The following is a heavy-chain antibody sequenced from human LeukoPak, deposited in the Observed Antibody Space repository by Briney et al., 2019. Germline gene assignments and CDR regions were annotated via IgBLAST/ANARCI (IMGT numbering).Heavy chain of an antibody. CDR3: ARDPAAAGSFDY. D-gene: IGHD6-13*01. CDR1: GFTFSSYW. V-gene: IGHV3-33*08. J-gene: IGHJ4*02. CDR2: IWYDGSNK. Sequence: GGSPRLSCAASGFTFSSYWMSWVRQAPGKGLEWVAVIWYDGSNKYYADSVKGRFTISRDNSKNTLYLQMNSLRAEDTAVYYCARDPAAAGSFDYWGQGTLVTVSS.